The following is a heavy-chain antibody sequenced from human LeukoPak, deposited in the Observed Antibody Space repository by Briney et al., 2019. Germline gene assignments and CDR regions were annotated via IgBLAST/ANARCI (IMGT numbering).Heavy chain of an antibody. J-gene: IGHJ4*02. Sequence: SETLSLTCTVSGGSISSSSYYWGWIRQPPGKGLEWIGSIYYSGSTYYNPSLKSRVTISVDTSKNQFSLKLSSVTAADTAVYYCAREAILEMATITFDYWGQGTLVTVSS. V-gene: IGHV4-39*07. CDR3: AREAILEMATITFDY. CDR2: IYYSGST. CDR1: GGSISSSSYY. D-gene: IGHD5-24*01.